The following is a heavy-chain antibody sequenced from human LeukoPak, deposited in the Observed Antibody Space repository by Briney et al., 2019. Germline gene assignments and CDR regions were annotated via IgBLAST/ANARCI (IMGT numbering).Heavy chain of an antibody. D-gene: IGHD6-13*01. CDR3: ASRSWTYYFDY. CDR1: GFTFSDYY. J-gene: IGHJ4*02. Sequence: GGPLRLSCAASGFTFSDYYMSWIRQAPGKGLEWVSYISSSGSTIYYADSVKGRFTISRDNAKDSLYLQMNSLRAEDTAVYYCASRSWTYYFDYWGQGTLVTVSS. CDR2: ISSSGSTI. V-gene: IGHV3-11*01.